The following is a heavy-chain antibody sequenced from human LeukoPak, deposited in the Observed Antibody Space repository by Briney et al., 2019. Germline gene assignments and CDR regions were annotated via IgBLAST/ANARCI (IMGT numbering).Heavy chain of an antibody. CDR3: VKDPRDTYGTNWFVS. CDR1: GFSFGNYA. D-gene: IGHD2-21*01. CDR2: ISGTGGAT. V-gene: IGHV3-23*01. J-gene: IGHJ5*01. Sequence: PGGSLRLSCVASGFSFGNYAMSWVRQAPGKGLQWVSQISGTGGATWYAGFARDRFTISRDNSKKTLYLQMSGQRVEDTAMYYCVKDPRDTYGTNWFVSWGQGTLLIVSS.